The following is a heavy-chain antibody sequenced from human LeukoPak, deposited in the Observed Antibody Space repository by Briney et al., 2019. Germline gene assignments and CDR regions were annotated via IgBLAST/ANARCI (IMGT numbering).Heavy chain of an antibody. CDR2: IYYTGNT. V-gene: IGHV4-59*01. Sequence: PSETPSLTSAVSGGSITTYYWTWIRQPPGQELEWIGYIYYTGNTKYNPSLESRVTMSIDTSKNEFSLKIYSVNAADTAVYFCASGSVVTALDQWGQGTLVTVSS. CDR3: ASGSVVTALDQ. J-gene: IGHJ4*02. D-gene: IGHD2-21*02. CDR1: GGSITTYY.